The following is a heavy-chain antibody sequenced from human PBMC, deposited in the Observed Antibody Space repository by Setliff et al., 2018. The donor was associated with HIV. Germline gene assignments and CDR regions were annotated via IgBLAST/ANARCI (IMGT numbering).Heavy chain of an antibody. V-gene: IGHV3-30*02. J-gene: IGHJ5*02. CDR3: ASIPLSQLLWPLP. Sequence: PGGSLRLSCAASVFTFNNYGMNWVRQAPGKGLGWVAFIRYDGSQKYYVDSVKGRFTISRDNAKNSLYLQMSSLRAEDTAVYYCASIPLSQLLWPLPWGQGTPGHRLL. D-gene: IGHD3-10*01. CDR1: VFTFNNYG. CDR2: IRYDGSQK.